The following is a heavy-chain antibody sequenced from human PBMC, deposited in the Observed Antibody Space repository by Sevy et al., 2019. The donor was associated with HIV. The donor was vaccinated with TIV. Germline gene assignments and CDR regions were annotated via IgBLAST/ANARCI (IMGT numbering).Heavy chain of an antibody. D-gene: IGHD2-21*01. Sequence: GGSLRLSCTASGFIFGDYGMSWVRQAPGKGLEWIAFFKSKIHGGTTENAASVKGRFTISRDDSKNIVYLQMSNLKTEDTAVYYCTRWSGSQSILDYWGQGTLVTVSS. CDR1: GFIFGDYG. CDR2: FKSKIHGGTT. J-gene: IGHJ4*02. V-gene: IGHV3-49*04. CDR3: TRWSGSQSILDY.